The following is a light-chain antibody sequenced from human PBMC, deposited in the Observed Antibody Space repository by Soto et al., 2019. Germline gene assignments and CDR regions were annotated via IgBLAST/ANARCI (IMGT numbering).Light chain of an antibody. Sequence: SVLTQPPSASGTPGQGVTISCSGSSSNIGSNTVNFYQQFPGTAPKLLIYNDNQGPSGVPDRFSGSKSGTSASLAISGLQSADEANYYCAAWDDSLNCLYGFRSGTKVTV. J-gene: IGLJ1*01. CDR2: NDN. CDR3: AAWDDSLNCLYG. V-gene: IGLV1-44*01. CDR1: SSNIGSNT.